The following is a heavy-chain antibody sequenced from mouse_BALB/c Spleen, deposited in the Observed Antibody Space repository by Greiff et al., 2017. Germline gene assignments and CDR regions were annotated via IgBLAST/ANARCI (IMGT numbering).Heavy chain of an antibody. CDR2: ISSGSSTI. J-gene: IGHJ3*01. CDR1: GFTFSSFG. Sequence: EVQLVESGGGLVQPGGSRKLSCAASGFTFSSFGMHWVRQAPEKGLEWVAYISSGSSTIYYADTVKGRFTISRDNPKNTLFLQMTSLRSEDTAMYYCARRGYDRSWFAYWGQGTLVTVSA. D-gene: IGHD2-14*01. CDR3: ARRGYDRSWFAY. V-gene: IGHV5-17*02.